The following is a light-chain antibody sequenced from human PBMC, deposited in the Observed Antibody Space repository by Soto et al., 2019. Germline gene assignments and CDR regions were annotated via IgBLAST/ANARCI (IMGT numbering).Light chain of an antibody. Sequence: EIVLRQSPGTRALSRGGIATGSCRASQKFDTNYLAWYQQKPGQAPRLLIYGASGRATGIPDRFSGSGSGTDFTLTISRLEPEDFAVYYCQYYDTFRTFGQGTQVDI. CDR1: QKFDTNY. CDR3: QYYDTFRT. V-gene: IGKV3-20*01. CDR2: GAS. J-gene: IGKJ1*01.